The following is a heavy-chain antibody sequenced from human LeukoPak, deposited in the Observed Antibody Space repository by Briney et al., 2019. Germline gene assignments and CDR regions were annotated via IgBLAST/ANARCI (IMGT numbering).Heavy chain of an antibody. Sequence: GGSLRLSCAASGFTFSNYAMSWVRQAPGKGLEWVSAISGSGGSTYYADSVKGRFTISRDNAKNTLYLQMNSLRAEDTAVYYCVRGDYYDSSGYFDYWGQGTLVTVSS. V-gene: IGHV3-23*01. J-gene: IGHJ4*02. CDR3: VRGDYYDSSGYFDY. D-gene: IGHD3-22*01. CDR2: ISGSGGST. CDR1: GFTFSNYA.